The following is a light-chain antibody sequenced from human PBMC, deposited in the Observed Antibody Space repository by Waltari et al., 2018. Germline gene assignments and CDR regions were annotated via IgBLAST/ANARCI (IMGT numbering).Light chain of an antibody. Sequence: SYELAQPPSVSVSPGQTASIPCSGDQLGDKYACWYQQKPGQSPALVMYQGSKRTSGIPERFSGSNSGNTATLTISGTQAMDEADYYCQAWDINTGIFGGGTKLTVL. J-gene: IGLJ2*01. CDR1: QLGDKY. CDR3: QAWDINTGI. CDR2: QGS. V-gene: IGLV3-1*01.